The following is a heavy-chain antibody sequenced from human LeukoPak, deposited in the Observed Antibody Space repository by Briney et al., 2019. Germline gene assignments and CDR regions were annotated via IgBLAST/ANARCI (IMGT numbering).Heavy chain of an antibody. V-gene: IGHV3-23*01. CDR1: GFTFSSYA. CDR3: AKEDLGYHDNYYYYYGMDV. CDR2: ISGRGGST. J-gene: IGHJ6*02. Sequence: GGSLRLSCAASGFTFSSYAMSWVRQAPGKGLEWVSAISGRGGSTYYADSVKGRFTISRDNSKNTLYLQMNSLRAEDTAVYYCAKEDLGYHDNYYYYYGMDVWGQGTTVTVSS. D-gene: IGHD3-9*01.